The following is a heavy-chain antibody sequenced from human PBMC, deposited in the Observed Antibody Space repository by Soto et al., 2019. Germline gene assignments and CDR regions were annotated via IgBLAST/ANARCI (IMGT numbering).Heavy chain of an antibody. V-gene: IGHV3-23*01. J-gene: IGHJ5*01. CDR1: GFTLRRFV. CDR2: FSGHGGGT. Sequence: GGYPRLYCEASGFTLRRFVMSWVRQAPGKGLEWVSTFSGHGGGTYYADSVKGRFNISRDNFKSSLYLQMSNLRAEDTAIYYCAKGKISTTTFNSFDSWGQGTLVTVSS. CDR3: AKGKISTTTFNSFDS. D-gene: IGHD1-26*01.